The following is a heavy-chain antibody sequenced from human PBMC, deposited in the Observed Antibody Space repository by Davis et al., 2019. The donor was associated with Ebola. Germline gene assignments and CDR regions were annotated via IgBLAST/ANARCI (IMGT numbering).Heavy chain of an antibody. V-gene: IGHV1-18*04. Sequence: ASVKVSCKASGYTFTGYYMHWVRQAPGQGLEWMGWISAYNGNTNYAQKLQGRVTMTTDTSTSTAYMELRSLRSEDTAVYYCARSGVPAAEFDYWGQGTLVTVSS. CDR2: ISAYNGNT. J-gene: IGHJ4*02. D-gene: IGHD2-2*01. CDR1: GYTFTGYY. CDR3: ARSGVPAAEFDY.